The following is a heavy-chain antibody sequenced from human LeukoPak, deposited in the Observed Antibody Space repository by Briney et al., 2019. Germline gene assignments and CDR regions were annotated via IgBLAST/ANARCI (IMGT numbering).Heavy chain of an antibody. Sequence: GGSLRLSCTASGFTFGDYAMSWFGQAPGKGLEWVGFIRSKAYGGTTEYAASVKGRFTISRDDSKSIAYLQMNSLKTEDTAVYYCTRGPKVYYDSSGYNYWGQGTLVTVSS. CDR3: TRGPKVYYDSSGYNY. D-gene: IGHD3-22*01. CDR2: IRSKAYGGTT. CDR1: GFTFGDYA. J-gene: IGHJ4*02. V-gene: IGHV3-49*03.